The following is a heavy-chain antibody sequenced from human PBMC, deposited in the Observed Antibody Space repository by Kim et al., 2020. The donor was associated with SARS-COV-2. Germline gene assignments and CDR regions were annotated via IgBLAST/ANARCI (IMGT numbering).Heavy chain of an antibody. D-gene: IGHD4-17*01. CDR1: GFTFSSYA. CDR3: AKDPGFDYYGDGHNWFDP. Sequence: GGSLRLSCAASGFTFSSYAMSWVRQAPGKGLEWVSAISGSGGSTYYADSVKGRFTISRDNSKNTLYLQMNSLRAEDTAVYYCAKDPGFDYYGDGHNWFDPWGQGTLVTVSS. V-gene: IGHV3-23*01. CDR2: ISGSGGST. J-gene: IGHJ5*02.